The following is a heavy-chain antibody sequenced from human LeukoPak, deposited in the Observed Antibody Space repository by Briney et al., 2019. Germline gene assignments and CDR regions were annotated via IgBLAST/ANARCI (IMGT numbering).Heavy chain of an antibody. J-gene: IGHJ5*02. V-gene: IGHV3-30*02. D-gene: IGHD2-21*01. CDR1: GFAFMSYG. CDR3: AKEAIVVAEGWFDP. CDR2: MRWDATKE. Sequence: PGGSLRLSCTASGFAFMSYGMHWVRQAPGKGLEWVSFMRWDATKEYYADSVKGRFTISRDNSKNTVYLQMNSLRVDDTAVYYCAKEAIVVAEGWFDPWGQGTLVTVSS.